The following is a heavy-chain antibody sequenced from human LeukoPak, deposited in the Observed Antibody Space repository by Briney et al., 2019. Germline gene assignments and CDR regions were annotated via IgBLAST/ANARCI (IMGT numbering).Heavy chain of an antibody. CDR1: GFTFSSYS. CDR3: ARGVAAPTLALDY. D-gene: IGHD6-13*01. V-gene: IGHV3-48*04. CDR2: ISSSSSTI. J-gene: IGHJ4*02. Sequence: GGSLRLSCAASGFTFSSYSMNWVRQAPGKGLEWVSYISSSSSTIYYADSVKGRFTISRDNAKNSLYLQMNSLRAEDTAVYYCARGVAAPTLALDYWGQGTLVTVSS.